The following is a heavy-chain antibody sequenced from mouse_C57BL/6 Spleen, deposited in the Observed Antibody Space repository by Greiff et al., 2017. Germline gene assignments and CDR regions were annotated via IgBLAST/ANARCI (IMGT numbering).Heavy chain of an antibody. CDR1: GYAFTNYL. V-gene: IGHV1-54*01. Sequence: VQLQQSGAELVRPGTSVKVSCKASGYAFTNYLIEWVKQRPGQGLEWIGVINPGSGGTNYNEKFKGKATLTADKSSSTAYMQLSSLTSEDSAVYFCARYGTLYYFDYWGQGTTLTVSP. CDR2: INPGSGGT. CDR3: ARYGTLYYFDY. J-gene: IGHJ2*01. D-gene: IGHD1-1*01.